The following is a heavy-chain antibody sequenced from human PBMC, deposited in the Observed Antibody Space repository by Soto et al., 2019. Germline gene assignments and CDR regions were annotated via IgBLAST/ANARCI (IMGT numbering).Heavy chain of an antibody. CDR2: INPNSGGT. V-gene: IGHV1-2*04. J-gene: IGHJ6*02. Sequence: QVQLVQSGAEVKKPGASVKVSCKASGYTFTGYYMHWVRQAPGQGLEWMGWINPNSGGTNYAQKFQRWVTMTRDTSITTAYMELSRLRSDDTAVYYCAREGSGIAAASTNYYYGMDVWSQGTTVTVSS. CDR1: GYTFTGYY. CDR3: AREGSGIAAASTNYYYGMDV. D-gene: IGHD6-13*01.